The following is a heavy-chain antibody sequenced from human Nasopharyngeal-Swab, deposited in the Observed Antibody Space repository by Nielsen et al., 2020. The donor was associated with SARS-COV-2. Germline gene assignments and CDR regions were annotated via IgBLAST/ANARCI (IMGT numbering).Heavy chain of an antibody. D-gene: IGHD2-8*02. CDR3: ARDLGGGCYDY. V-gene: IGHV4-59*01. J-gene: IGHJ4*02. CDR2: IYYSGST. Sequence: SETLPLTCTVSGGSISSYYWSWIRQPPGKGLEWIGYIYYSGSTNYNPSLKSRVTISVDTSKNQFSLKLSSVTAADTAVYYCARDLGGGCYDYWGQGTLVTVSS. CDR1: GGSISSYY.